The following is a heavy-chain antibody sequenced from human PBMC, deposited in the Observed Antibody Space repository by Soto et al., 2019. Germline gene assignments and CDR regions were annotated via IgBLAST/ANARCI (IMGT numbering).Heavy chain of an antibody. J-gene: IGHJ4*02. CDR1: GYTFTSYD. CDR3: ARNIVGATGPLDY. CDR2: MNPNSGNT. D-gene: IGHD1-26*01. V-gene: IGHV1-8*01. Sequence: ASVKVSCKASGYTFTSYDINWVRQATGQGLEWMGWMNPNSGNTGYAQKFQGRVTITRDTSTSTAYMELSSLRSEDTAVYYCARNIVGATGPLDYWGQGTLVTVSS.